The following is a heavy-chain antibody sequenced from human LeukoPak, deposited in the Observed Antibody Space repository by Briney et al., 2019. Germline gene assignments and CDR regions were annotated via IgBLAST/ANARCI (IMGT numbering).Heavy chain of an antibody. J-gene: IGHJ4*02. CDR2: ITPSSTYT. CDR3: ARDVIGSPQSDY. CDR1: GFTFSDYY. Sequence: PGGSLRLSCAASGFTFSDYYMNWIRQAPGKGLEWVSYITPSSTYTNYADSVKGRFTISRDNAKNSLYLQMNSLRAEDTAVYYCARDVIGSPQSDYWGQGTLVTVSS. D-gene: IGHD3-16*02. V-gene: IGHV3-11*05.